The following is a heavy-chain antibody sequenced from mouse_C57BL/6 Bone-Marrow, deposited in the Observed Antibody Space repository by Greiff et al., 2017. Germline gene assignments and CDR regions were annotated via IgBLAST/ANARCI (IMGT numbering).Heavy chain of an antibody. J-gene: IGHJ3*01. CDR3: ARHQTAQATIFAY. D-gene: IGHD3-2*02. CDR2: ISSGGSYT. V-gene: IGHV5-6*01. CDR1: GFTFSSYG. Sequence: EVKVVESGGDLVKPGGSLKLSCAASGFTFSSYGMSWVRQTPDKRLEWVATISSGGSYTYYPDSVKGRFTISRDNAKNTLYLQMSSLKSEDTAMYYCARHQTAQATIFAYWGQGTLVTVSA.